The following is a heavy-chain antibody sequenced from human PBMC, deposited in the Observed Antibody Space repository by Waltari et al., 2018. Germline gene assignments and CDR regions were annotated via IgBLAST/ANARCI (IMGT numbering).Heavy chain of an antibody. CDR3: ARRGVGGTNIPFDY. CDR2: NNQSGYT. J-gene: IGHJ4*02. D-gene: IGHD1-26*01. V-gene: IGHV4-34*02. Sequence: QVHLQQWGAGLLKPSETLSLTCAVSGGSVRGYFWSWFGQPPGKGLEWLGENNQSGYTNYNPSLKSRVTISVDTSKNQFALKLSSVTAADTAVYYCARRGVGGTNIPFDYWGQGTLVTVSS. CDR1: GGSVRGYF.